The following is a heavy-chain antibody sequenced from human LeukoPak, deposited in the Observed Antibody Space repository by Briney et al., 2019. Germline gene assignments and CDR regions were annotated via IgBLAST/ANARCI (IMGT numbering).Heavy chain of an antibody. CDR3: ATGNYRAFDI. D-gene: IGHD1-7*01. CDR2: LNSDGSST. J-gene: IGHJ3*02. V-gene: IGHV3-74*01. Sequence: GGSLRLSCAASGFTFSSYWMHWVRQAPGKGLVWVSCLNSDGSSTRYADSVRGRFTISRDNAKNTLYPKMNSLRAEDTAVYYCATGNYRAFDIWGQGTMVTVSS. CDR1: GFTFSSYW.